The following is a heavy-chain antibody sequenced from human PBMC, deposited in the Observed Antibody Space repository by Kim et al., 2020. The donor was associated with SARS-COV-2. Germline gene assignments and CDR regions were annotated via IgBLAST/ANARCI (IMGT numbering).Heavy chain of an antibody. V-gene: IGHV3-30-3*01. CDR1: GFMFINYA. CDR3: VRGEITGYCSGENCYRAAFYV. CDR2: ISYDGTKQ. J-gene: IGHJ3*01. Sequence: GGSLRLSCAASGFMFINYAMHWVRQTPDKGLEWVAVISYDGTKQFYAGSVEGRFSIARHNSKKTVSLQMNSLGPDDTAVYYCVRGEITGYCSGENCYRAAFYVWGQGIRVTVSS. D-gene: IGHD2-15*01.